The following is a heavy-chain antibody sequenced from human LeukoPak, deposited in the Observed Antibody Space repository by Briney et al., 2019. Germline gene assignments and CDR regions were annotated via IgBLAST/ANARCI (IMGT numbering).Heavy chain of an antibody. CDR2: ITSSSTYI. CDR3: ARGYLSQDY. J-gene: IGHJ4*02. CDR1: GFTFSTYS. V-gene: IGHV3-21*01. Sequence: GGSLRLSCAASGFTFSTYSMNWVRQAPGKGLEWVSSITSSSTYIYYADSVKGRFTISRDNAKNSLYLQMNNLRAEDTAVYYCARGYLSQDYWGQGTLVTVSS. D-gene: IGHD3-16*02.